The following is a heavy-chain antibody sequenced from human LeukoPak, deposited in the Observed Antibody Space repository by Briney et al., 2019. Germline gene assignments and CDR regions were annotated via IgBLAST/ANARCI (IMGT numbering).Heavy chain of an antibody. CDR2: LWYDGSNK. CDR3: ARGDMATPGRTSFIDY. J-gene: IGHJ4*02. Sequence: GGSLRLSCAASGFIFSKHGLHWVRQAPGKGLEWVAVLWYDGSNKNYGDSVKGRFTISRDNSKNTLYLQVYSLRAEDTAVYYCARGDMATPGRTSFIDYWGLGTLVTVSS. V-gene: IGHV3-33*01. CDR1: GFIFSKHG. D-gene: IGHD5-24*01.